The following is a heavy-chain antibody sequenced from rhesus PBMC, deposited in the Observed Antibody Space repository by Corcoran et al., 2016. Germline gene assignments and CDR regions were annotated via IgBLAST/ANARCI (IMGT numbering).Heavy chain of an antibody. CDR1: GFSIGSGYG. CDR2: IGATHPDT. D-gene: IGHD3-16*01. V-gene: IGHV4-127*01. CDR3: ARDRYWGSSGDY. J-gene: IGHJ4*01. Sequence: QVQLQESGPGLVKPSETLSLICEVSGFSIGSGYGWTWIRQTPGKGLEWIGYIGATHPDTNYNPSFKSRVPISQDTSKHQFSLRLTSVTAADTAVYFCARDRYWGSSGDYWGQGLLVTVSS.